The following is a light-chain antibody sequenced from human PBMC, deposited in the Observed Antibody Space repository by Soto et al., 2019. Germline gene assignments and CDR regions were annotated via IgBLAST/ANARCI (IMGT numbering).Light chain of an antibody. CDR3: QQYGSSPLFT. J-gene: IGKJ3*01. Sequence: EIVLTQSPGTLSLSPGERATLSCRASQRVSSSYLAWYQQKPGQAPRLLMYGASSRSTGIPDRFSGSGSGTDFTLTINRLEPEDFAVYYCQQYGSSPLFTFGPGTKVDIK. V-gene: IGKV3-20*01. CDR1: QRVSSSY. CDR2: GAS.